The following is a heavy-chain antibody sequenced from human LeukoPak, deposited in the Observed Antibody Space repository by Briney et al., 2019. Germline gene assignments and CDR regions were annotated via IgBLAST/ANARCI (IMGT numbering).Heavy chain of an antibody. CDR2: IRYDGSNK. D-gene: IGHD3-9*01. J-gene: IGHJ4*02. Sequence: GGSLRLSCAASGFTFSSYGMHWVRQAPGKGLGWVAFIRYDGSNKYYADSVKGRFTISRDNSKNTLYLQMNSLRAEDTAVYYCAKGYDILTGYSQEADYWGQGTLVTVSS. CDR1: GFTFSSYG. CDR3: AKGYDILTGYSQEADY. V-gene: IGHV3-30*02.